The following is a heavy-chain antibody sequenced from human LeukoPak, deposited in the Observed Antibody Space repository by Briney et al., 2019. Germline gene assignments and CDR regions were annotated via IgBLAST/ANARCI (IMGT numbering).Heavy chain of an antibody. D-gene: IGHD1-7*01. Sequence: KSGGSLRLSCAASGFTVSSNYMSWVRHAPGKGLEWVSSITTTSSYVYYADSVKGRFTISRDNAKNSLYLQMNSLRAEDTAVYYCARGSDWNYVHRFDYWGQGTLVTVSS. CDR2: ITTTSSYV. CDR3: ARGSDWNYVHRFDY. V-gene: IGHV3-21*01. CDR1: GFTVSSNY. J-gene: IGHJ4*02.